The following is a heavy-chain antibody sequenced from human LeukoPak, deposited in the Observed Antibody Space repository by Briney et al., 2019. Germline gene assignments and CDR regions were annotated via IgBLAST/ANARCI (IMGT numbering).Heavy chain of an antibody. Sequence: ASVKVSCKASGYTFTSYYMHWVRQAPGQGLEWMGIINPSGGSTSYAQKFQGRVTMTRDTSTSTVYMELSSLRSEDTAVYYCARGTRITFGGVIVYYFDYWGQGTLVTVSS. CDR2: INPSGGST. CDR3: ARGTRITFGGVIVYYFDY. D-gene: IGHD3-16*02. CDR1: GYTFTSYY. V-gene: IGHV1-46*01. J-gene: IGHJ4*02.